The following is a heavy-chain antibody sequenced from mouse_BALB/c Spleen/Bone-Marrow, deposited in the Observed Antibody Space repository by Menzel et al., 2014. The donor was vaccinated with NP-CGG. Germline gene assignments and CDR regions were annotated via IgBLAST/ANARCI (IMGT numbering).Heavy chain of an antibody. CDR3: ARSGYFYCFDY. V-gene: IGHV3-2*02. Sequence: EVQGVESGPGLVKPSQSLSLTCTVTGYSITSDYTWNWIRQFPENKLEWMGYINYSGSTSYNPSLKSRISITRGTSKNQFFLQLNSVTTEDTATYYCARSGYFYCFDYWGQGTTLTVSS. CDR1: GYSITSDYT. CDR2: INYSGST. J-gene: IGHJ2*01.